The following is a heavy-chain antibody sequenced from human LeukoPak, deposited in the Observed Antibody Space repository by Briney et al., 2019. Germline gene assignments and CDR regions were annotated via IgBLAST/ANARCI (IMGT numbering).Heavy chain of an antibody. CDR2: IYYSGST. Sequence: RTSETLSLTCTVSGGSVSSGSYYWSWIRQPPGKGLEWIGYIYYSGSTNYNPSLKSRVTISVDTSKNQFSLKLSSVTAADTAAYYCAREVLSSWDQEYYFDYWGQGTLATVSS. CDR1: GGSVSSGSYY. V-gene: IGHV4-61*01. J-gene: IGHJ4*02. D-gene: IGHD6-13*01. CDR3: AREVLSSWDQEYYFDY.